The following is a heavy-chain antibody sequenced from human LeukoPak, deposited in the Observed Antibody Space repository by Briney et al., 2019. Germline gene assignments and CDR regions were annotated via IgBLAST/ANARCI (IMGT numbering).Heavy chain of an antibody. CDR3: ARDNSDTVKGDYSSTSYWWFDP. CDR1: GYTFTSYY. J-gene: IGHJ5*02. D-gene: IGHD6-13*01. CDR2: INPSGGST. V-gene: IGHV1-46*01. Sequence: ASVEVSCKSSGYTFTSYYMHWVRQAPGQGLEWMAIINPSGGSTNYAQKFQGRVTMTRDTSTSTVYMELSSLRSEDTAVYYCARDNSDTVKGDYSSTSYWWFDPWGQGTLVTVSS.